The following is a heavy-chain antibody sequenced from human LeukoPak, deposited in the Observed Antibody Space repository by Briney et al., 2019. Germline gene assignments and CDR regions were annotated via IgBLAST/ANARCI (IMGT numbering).Heavy chain of an antibody. Sequence: GASVKVSFKASGYTFTSYGISWVRQAPGQGLEWMGWISAYNGNTNYAQKLQGRVTMTTDTSTSTAYMELRSLRSDDTAVYYCARGPTYDSSGYYYLHLDVWGKGTTVTVSS. V-gene: IGHV1-18*01. CDR1: GYTFTSYG. CDR3: ARGPTYDSSGYYYLHLDV. J-gene: IGHJ6*04. D-gene: IGHD3-22*01. CDR2: ISAYNGNT.